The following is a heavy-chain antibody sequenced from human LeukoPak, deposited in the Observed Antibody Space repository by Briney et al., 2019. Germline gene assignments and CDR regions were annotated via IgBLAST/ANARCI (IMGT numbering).Heavy chain of an antibody. CDR3: ARVSFLRYFDWLSLNYYFDY. CDR2: INHSGST. D-gene: IGHD3-9*01. J-gene: IGHJ4*02. CDR1: GGSFSGYY. V-gene: IGHV4-34*01. Sequence: SETLSLTCAVYGGSFSGYYWSWIRQPPGKGLEWIGEINHSGSTNYNPSLKSRATISVDTSKSQFSLKLSSVTAADTAVYYCARVSFLRYFDWLSLNYYFDYWGQGTLVTVSS.